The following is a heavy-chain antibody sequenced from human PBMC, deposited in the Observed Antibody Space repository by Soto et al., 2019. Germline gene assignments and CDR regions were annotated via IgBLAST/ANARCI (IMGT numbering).Heavy chain of an antibody. CDR3: ARDLREEGLFDY. CDR2: IYYTGST. CDR1: GGSISSFY. J-gene: IGHJ4*02. Sequence: SETLSLTCTVSGGSISSFYWSWIRQPPGKGLEWIGYIYYTGSTNYSPSLKSRVTISVDTSKNQFSLKLSSVTAADTAVYYCARDLREEGLFDYWGQGTLVTVSS. D-gene: IGHD1-26*01. V-gene: IGHV4-59*01.